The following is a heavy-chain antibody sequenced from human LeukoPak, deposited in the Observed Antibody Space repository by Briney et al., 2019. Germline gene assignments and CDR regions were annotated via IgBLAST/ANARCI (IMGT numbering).Heavy chain of an antibody. CDR3: AKDNDYGDSPLDY. Sequence: GGSLRLSCAASGFTFSSYAMSWVRQAPGKGLGWVSAISGSGGSTYYADSVKGRFTISRDNSKNTLYLQMNSLRAEDTAVYYCAKDNDYGDSPLDYWGQGTLVTVSS. CDR2: ISGSGGST. J-gene: IGHJ4*02. D-gene: IGHD4-17*01. CDR1: GFTFSSYA. V-gene: IGHV3-23*01.